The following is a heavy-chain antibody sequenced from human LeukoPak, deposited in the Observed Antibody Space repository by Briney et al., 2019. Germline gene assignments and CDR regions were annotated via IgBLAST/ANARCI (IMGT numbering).Heavy chain of an antibody. CDR2: IYYSGST. J-gene: IGHJ4*02. V-gene: IGHV4-59*01. CDR3: ARSGYSYGYDY. CDR1: GGSISSYY. Sequence: PSETLSLTCTVSGGSISSYYWSWIRQPPGKGLEWIGYIYYSGSTNYNPSLESRVTISVDTSKNQFSLKLSSVTAADTAVYYCARSGYSYGYDYWGQGTLVTVSS. D-gene: IGHD5-18*01.